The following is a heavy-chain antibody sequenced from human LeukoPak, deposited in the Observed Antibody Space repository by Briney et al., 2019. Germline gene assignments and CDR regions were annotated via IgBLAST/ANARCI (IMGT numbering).Heavy chain of an antibody. CDR2: ISGSGGST. D-gene: IGHD1-1*01. J-gene: IGHJ4*02. CDR3: ARTSDYYRDY. Sequence: QTGGSLRLSCAASGFTFSSYGMSWVRQAPGEGLEWGSSISGSGGSTYYADSVKGRVTISRDNSRHTLYLQMNSLRAEDTAVYYCARTSDYYRDYWGQGTLVTVSS. CDR1: GFTFSSYG. V-gene: IGHV3-23*01.